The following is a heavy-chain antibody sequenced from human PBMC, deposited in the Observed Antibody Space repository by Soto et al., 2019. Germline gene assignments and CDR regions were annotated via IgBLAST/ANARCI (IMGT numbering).Heavy chain of an antibody. J-gene: IGHJ4*02. CDR2: IYWDDDK. D-gene: IGHD1-26*01. Sequence: QITLKESGPTLVKLTQTLTLTCTFSGFSLSTSGVGVGWIRQPPGKALEWLALIYWDDDKRYSPSLKSRLTITKDTSKNQVVLTMTNMDPVDTATYYCAHRRSVKVGFDDWGQGTLVTVSS. CDR3: AHRRSVKVGFDD. V-gene: IGHV2-5*02. CDR1: GFSLSTSGVG.